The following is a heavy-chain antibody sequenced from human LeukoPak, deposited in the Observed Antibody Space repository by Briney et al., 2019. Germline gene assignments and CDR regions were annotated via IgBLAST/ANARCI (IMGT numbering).Heavy chain of an antibody. CDR3: ARDLREHGVFDI. CDR2: IYSDGST. Sequence: GGSLRLSCAACGFTFSSYDMHWVRQATGKGLEWVSEIYSDGSTYYAASVKGRFSISRDKSKNTVYLQMNSLRAEDTAVYYCARDLREHGVFDIWGQGTMVSVSS. CDR1: GFTFSSYD. J-gene: IGHJ3*02. D-gene: IGHD1-26*01. V-gene: IGHV3-53*01.